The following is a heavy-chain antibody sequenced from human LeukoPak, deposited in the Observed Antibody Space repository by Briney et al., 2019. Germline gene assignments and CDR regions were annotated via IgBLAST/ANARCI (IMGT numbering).Heavy chain of an antibody. D-gene: IGHD3-10*01. V-gene: IGHV4-39*07. J-gene: IGHJ6*03. Sequence: PSETLSLTCTVSGGSISSTIYYWSWIRQPPGKGLEWIGEINHSGSTNYNPSLKSRVTISVDTSKNQFSLKLSSVTAADTAVYCCARRAPRDYYGSGSYYPPPHRYYYYMDVWGKGTTVTISS. CDR3: ARRAPRDYYGSGSYYPPPHRYYYYMDV. CDR2: INHSGST. CDR1: GGSISSTIYY.